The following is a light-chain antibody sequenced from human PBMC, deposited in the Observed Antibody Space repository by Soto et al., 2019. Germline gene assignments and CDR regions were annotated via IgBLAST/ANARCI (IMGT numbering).Light chain of an antibody. V-gene: IGLV1-40*01. CDR3: ASWDGNLSGHV. CDR2: RNN. CDR1: NSNIGAGYD. Sequence: QSVLTQPPSVSGAPGQGVTISCTGSNSNIGAGYDVHWYQQLPGTAPKLLIYRNNQRPSGVPDRISGSKSGTSASLAISGLRSEDEADYYCASWDGNLSGHVFGTGTKVTVL. J-gene: IGLJ1*01.